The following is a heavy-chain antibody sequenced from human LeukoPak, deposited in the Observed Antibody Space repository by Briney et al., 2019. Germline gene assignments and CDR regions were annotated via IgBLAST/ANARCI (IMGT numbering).Heavy chain of an antibody. J-gene: IGHJ6*02. CDR3: ARDYYDSSGYYYYYYGMDV. D-gene: IGHD3-22*01. CDR2: ISASGGST. CDR1: GFTFSSYA. V-gene: IGHV3-23*01. Sequence: PGGSLRLSCAASGFTFSSYAMSWVRQAPGKGLEWVSSISASGGSTYYADSVKGRFTISRDNSKNTLYLQMNSLRAEDTAVYYCARDYYDSSGYYYYYYGMDVWGQGTTVTVSS.